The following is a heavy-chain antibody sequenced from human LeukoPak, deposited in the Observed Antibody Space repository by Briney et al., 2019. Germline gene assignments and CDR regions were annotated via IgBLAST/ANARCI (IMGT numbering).Heavy chain of an antibody. CDR3: ARDVLLWFGEPPNYMDV. J-gene: IGHJ6*03. CDR2: ISAYNGNT. Sequence: ASVKVSCKASGYTFTSYGISWVRQAPGQGLEWMGWISAYNGNTNYAQKLQGRVTMTTDTSTSTAYMELRSLRSDDTAVYYCARDVLLWFGEPPNYMDVWGKGTTVTISS. D-gene: IGHD3-10*01. V-gene: IGHV1-18*01. CDR1: GYTFTSYG.